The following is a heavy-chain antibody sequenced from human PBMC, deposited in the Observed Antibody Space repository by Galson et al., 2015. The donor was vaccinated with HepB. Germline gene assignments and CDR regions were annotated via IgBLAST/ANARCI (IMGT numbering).Heavy chain of an antibody. Sequence: SVKVSCKASGYTFTSYGFSWVRQAPGQGLEWMGWISAYNGNTNYAQKFQGRVTMTTDTSTSTAYMELRSLRSDDTAVYYCARDRLLWFGESIQNWFDPWGQGTLVTVSS. CDR3: ARDRLLWFGESIQNWFDP. CDR2: ISAYNGNT. V-gene: IGHV1-18*01. D-gene: IGHD3-10*01. J-gene: IGHJ5*02. CDR1: GYTFTSYG.